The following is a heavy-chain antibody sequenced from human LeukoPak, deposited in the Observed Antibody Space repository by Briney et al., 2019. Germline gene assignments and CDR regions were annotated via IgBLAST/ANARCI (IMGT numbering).Heavy chain of an antibody. V-gene: IGHV3-23*01. CDR1: GFTFSSYA. CDR3: AKVVAAAGTHFDY. Sequence: PGGSLRLSCAASGFTFSSYAMSWVRQAPGKGLEWVSAISGSGGSTYYADSVKGRFTISRDNSKNTLYLQMNGLRAEDTAVYYCAKVVAAAGTHFDYWGQGTLVTVSS. D-gene: IGHD6-13*01. J-gene: IGHJ4*02. CDR2: ISGSGGST.